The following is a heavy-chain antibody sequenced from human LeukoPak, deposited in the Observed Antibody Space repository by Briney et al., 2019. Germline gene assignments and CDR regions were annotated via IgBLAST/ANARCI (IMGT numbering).Heavy chain of an antibody. J-gene: IGHJ4*02. CDR1: GGSFSGYY. CDR2: INHSGST. V-gene: IGHV4-34*01. Sequence: SETLSLTCAVYGGSFSGYYWSWIRQPPGKGLEWIGEINHSGSTNYNPSLKSRVTISVDTSKNQFSPKLSSVTAADTAVYYCARLSPVGYWGQGTLVTVSS. CDR3: ARLSPVGY.